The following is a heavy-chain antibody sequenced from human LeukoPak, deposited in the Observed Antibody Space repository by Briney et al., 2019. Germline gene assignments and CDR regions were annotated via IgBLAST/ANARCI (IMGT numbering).Heavy chain of an antibody. Sequence: SETLSLTCTVSGGSINNYYWSWVRQPPGAGLEWLAYIYYTGSTNHNPSLKTRLTISVDTSKNQFSLRLSSVTAADTAVYYCARFSQYYDSPTHYLDYWGQGILVTVSS. J-gene: IGHJ4*02. CDR2: IYYTGST. CDR1: GGSINNYY. D-gene: IGHD3-16*01. CDR3: ARFSQYYDSPTHYLDY. V-gene: IGHV4-59*08.